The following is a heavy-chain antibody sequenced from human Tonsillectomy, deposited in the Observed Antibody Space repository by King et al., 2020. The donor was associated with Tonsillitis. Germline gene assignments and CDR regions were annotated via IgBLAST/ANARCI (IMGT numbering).Heavy chain of an antibody. V-gene: IGHV1-46*03. CDR1: GYTFTSYY. CDR2: INPSGGVT. Sequence: QLVQSGAEVKKPGASVKVSCKASGYTFTSYYIHWVRQAPGQGLEWMGIINPSGGVTTYAQQFQGRVTMTRDTSTSTVYMELSSLRSEDAAVYYCTKGGYYYDSSAYYLFESGGQGTLVTVSS. J-gene: IGHJ4*02. D-gene: IGHD3-22*01. CDR3: TKGGYYYDSSAYYLFES.